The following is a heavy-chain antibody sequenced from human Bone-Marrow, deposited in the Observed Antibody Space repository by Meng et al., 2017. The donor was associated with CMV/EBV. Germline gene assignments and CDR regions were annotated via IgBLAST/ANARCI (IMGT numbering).Heavy chain of an antibody. CDR2: ISAYNGNT. CDR3: ARAGITIFGVVITNTGLDY. Sequence: ASVKVSCKASGYTFTSYGISWVRQAPGQGLEWMGWISAYNGNTNCAQKLQGRVTMTTDTSTSTAYMELRSLRSDDTAVYYCARAGITIFGVVITNTGLDYWGQGTLVTCYS. D-gene: IGHD3-3*01. V-gene: IGHV1-18*01. J-gene: IGHJ4*02. CDR1: GYTFTSYG.